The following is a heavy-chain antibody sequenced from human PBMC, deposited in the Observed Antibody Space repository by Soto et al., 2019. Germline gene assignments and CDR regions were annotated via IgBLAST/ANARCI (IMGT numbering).Heavy chain of an antibody. CDR2: IIPIFGTA. D-gene: IGHD3-22*01. CDR1: GGTFSSYA. J-gene: IGHJ4*02. CDR3: ARSRHSSGYYVPLEVQDQNLYCDS. Sequence: QVQLVQSGAEVKKPGSSVKVSCKASGGTFSSYAISWVRQAPGQGLEWMGGIIPIFGTANYAQKFQGRVTITADEYTSTFYMGLSSLRCEDTAVYYCARSRHSSGYYVPLEVQDQNLYCDSWGEGTLVTVAS. V-gene: IGHV1-69*01.